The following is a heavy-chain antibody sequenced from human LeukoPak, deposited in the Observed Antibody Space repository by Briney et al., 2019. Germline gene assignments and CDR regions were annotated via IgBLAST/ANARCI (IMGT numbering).Heavy chain of an antibody. D-gene: IGHD1-26*01. Sequence: APVKVSCKASGYTFTGYYMHWVRQAPGQGLEWMGWINPNSGGTNYAQKFQGRVTMTRDTSISTAYMELSRLRSDDTAVYYCAREGGSYFVGGGYWGQGTLVTVSS. CDR3: AREGGSYFVGGGY. V-gene: IGHV1-2*02. CDR1: GYTFTGYY. CDR2: INPNSGGT. J-gene: IGHJ4*02.